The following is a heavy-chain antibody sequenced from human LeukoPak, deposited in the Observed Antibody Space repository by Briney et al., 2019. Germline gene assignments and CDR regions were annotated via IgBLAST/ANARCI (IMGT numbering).Heavy chain of an antibody. CDR1: GYTFTGFY. J-gene: IGHJ3*02. V-gene: IGHV1-2*02. CDR3: ARERRDTAMCAFDI. Sequence: ASVKVSCKASGYTFTGFYMHRVRQAPGQGLEWMGWINPNSGGTHYAQKFQRSATMTRYTSISTAYMELSRLRSDDTAVYYCARERRDTAMCAFDIWGQGTMGTVSS. CDR2: INPNSGGT. D-gene: IGHD5-18*01.